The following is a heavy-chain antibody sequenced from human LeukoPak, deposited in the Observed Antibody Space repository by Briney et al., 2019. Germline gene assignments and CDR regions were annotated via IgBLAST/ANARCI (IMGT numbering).Heavy chain of an antibody. CDR3: ARDPGVRWLVGFDY. D-gene: IGHD6-19*01. J-gene: IGHJ4*02. Sequence: GRSLRLSCAASGFTFSSYGMHWVRQAPGKGLEWEAVMWYDGSNKYYADSVKGRFTISRDNSKNTLYLQMDSLRVEDTAVYYCARDPGVRWLVGFDYWGQGTLVTVSS. CDR2: MWYDGSNK. CDR1: GFTFSSYG. V-gene: IGHV3-33*01.